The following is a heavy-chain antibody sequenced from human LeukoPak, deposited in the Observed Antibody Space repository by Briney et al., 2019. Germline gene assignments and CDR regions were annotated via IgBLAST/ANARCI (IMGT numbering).Heavy chain of an antibody. V-gene: IGHV3-23*01. CDR2: ISGSGGST. CDR3: AKAYYYDSSGYDDAFDI. J-gene: IGHJ3*02. Sequence: GGSLRLSCAASGFTFSTSWMSWVRQAPGKGLEWVSAISGSGGSTYYADSVKGRFTISRDNSKNTLYLQMNSLRAEDTAVYYCAKAYYYDSSGYDDAFDIWGQGTMVTVSS. CDR1: GFTFSTSW. D-gene: IGHD3-22*01.